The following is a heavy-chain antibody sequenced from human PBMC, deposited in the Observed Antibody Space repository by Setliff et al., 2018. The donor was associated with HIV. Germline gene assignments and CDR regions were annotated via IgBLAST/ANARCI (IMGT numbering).Heavy chain of an antibody. CDR2: INHSGRT. CDR3: ARGVGPLGGEGNWFDP. CDR1: GGSISSYY. Sequence: SETLSLTCTVSGGSISSYYWSWIRQPPGKGLAWVGEINHSGRTNYNVSLKSRLTISRDTSKNQFSLRLNSVTAADTAVYYCARGVGPLGGEGNWFDPWGQGTLVTVSS. V-gene: IGHV4-34*01. J-gene: IGHJ5*02. D-gene: IGHD2-21*01.